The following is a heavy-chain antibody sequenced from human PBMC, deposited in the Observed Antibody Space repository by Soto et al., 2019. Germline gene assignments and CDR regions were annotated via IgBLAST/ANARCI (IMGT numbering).Heavy chain of an antibody. Sequence: GGSLILSCAASELTFTNAWISWVRQAPGKGLEWVSSISSGSSYIYYADSVKGRFTISRDNAKNSLYLQMNSLRAEDTAVYYCARSSGGSGKLWNYYGMDVWGQGTTVTVSS. D-gene: IGHD3-10*01. J-gene: IGHJ6*02. CDR1: ELTFTNAW. CDR2: ISSGSSYI. V-gene: IGHV3-21*06. CDR3: ARSSGGSGKLWNYYGMDV.